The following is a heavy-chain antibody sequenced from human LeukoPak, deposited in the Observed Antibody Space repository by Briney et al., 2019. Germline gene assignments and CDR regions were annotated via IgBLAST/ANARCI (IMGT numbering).Heavy chain of an antibody. Sequence: ASVKVSCKASGYTFTGYYMHWVRQAPGQGLEWMGWINPNSGGTNYAQKFQGRVTMTRDTSISTAYMELSRLRSDDTAVYYCARDKGYCGGDCNYYYYGMDVWGQGTTVTVSS. V-gene: IGHV1-2*02. CDR3: ARDKGYCGGDCNYYYYGMDV. CDR2: INPNSGGT. CDR1: GYTFTGYY. D-gene: IGHD2-21*01. J-gene: IGHJ6*02.